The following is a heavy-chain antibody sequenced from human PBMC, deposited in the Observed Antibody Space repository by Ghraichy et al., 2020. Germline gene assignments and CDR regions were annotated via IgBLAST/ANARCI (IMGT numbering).Heavy chain of an antibody. Sequence: GGSLRLSCAASGFTFSSYSMNWVRQAPGKGLEWVSSISSSSSYIYYADSVKGRFTISRDNAKNSLYLRMNSLRAEDTAVYYCARNLLRFLEYGMDVWGQGTTVTVSS. V-gene: IGHV3-21*01. CDR2: ISSSSSYI. CDR1: GFTFSSYS. J-gene: IGHJ6*02. D-gene: IGHD3-3*01. CDR3: ARNLLRFLEYGMDV.